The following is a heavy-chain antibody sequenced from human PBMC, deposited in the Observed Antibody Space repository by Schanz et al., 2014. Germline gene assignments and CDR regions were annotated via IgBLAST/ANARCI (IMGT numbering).Heavy chain of an antibody. Sequence: EVQLVESGGGLVQPGGSLRLSCAASGFSVGNKYMNWVRQAPGKGLEWVSAISGSGGSTYYADSVKGLFTISSDNSKSTLYLQMSSLRAEDTAVYYCAKSQGSSFDSWGQGTLVTVSS. CDR1: GFSVGNKY. CDR3: AKSQGSSFDS. J-gene: IGHJ4*02. V-gene: IGHV3-23*04. CDR2: ISGSGGST. D-gene: IGHD6-13*01.